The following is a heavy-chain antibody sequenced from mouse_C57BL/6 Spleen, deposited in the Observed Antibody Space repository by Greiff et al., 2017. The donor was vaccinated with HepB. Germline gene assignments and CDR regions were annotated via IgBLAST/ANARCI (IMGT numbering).Heavy chain of an antibody. D-gene: IGHD1-1*01. CDR2: ISSGGDYI. Sequence: EVKLVESGEGLVKPGGSLKLSCAASGFTFSSYAMSWVRQTPEKRLEWVAYISSGGDYIYYADTVKGRFTISRDNARNTLYLQMSSLKSEDTAMYYCTRDYGSSYLFAYWGQGTLVTVSA. CDR1: GFTFSSYA. J-gene: IGHJ3*01. V-gene: IGHV5-9-1*02. CDR3: TRDYGSSYLFAY.